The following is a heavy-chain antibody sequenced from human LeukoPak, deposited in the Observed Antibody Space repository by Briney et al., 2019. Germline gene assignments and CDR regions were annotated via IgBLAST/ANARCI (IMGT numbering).Heavy chain of an antibody. J-gene: IGHJ5*02. D-gene: IGHD1-26*01. CDR3: ARDRGYSGRPPLTP. V-gene: IGHV3-33*08. CDR2: IWYDGSNK. CDR1: GFTFSDFA. Sequence: GGSLRLSCAASGFTFSDFAMSWVRQAPGKGLEWVAVIWYDGSNKYYADSVKGRFTISRDNSKNTLYLQMNSLRAEDTAVYYCARDRGYSGRPPLTPWGQGTLVTVSS.